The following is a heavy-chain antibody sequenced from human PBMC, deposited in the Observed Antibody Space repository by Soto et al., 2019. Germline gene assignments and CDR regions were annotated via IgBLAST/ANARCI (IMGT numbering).Heavy chain of an antibody. D-gene: IGHD2-2*01. CDR3: ARDFEGCSSTSCYEDYYYGMDV. CDR2: INPNSGGT. J-gene: IGHJ6*02. CDR1: GYTFTGYY. V-gene: IGHV1-2*04. Sequence: ASVKVSCKASGYTFTGYYMHWVRQAPGQGLEWMGWINPNSGGTNYAQKFQGWVTMTRATSISTAYMELSRLRSDDTAVYYCARDFEGCSSTSCYEDYYYGMDVWGQGTTVTVSS.